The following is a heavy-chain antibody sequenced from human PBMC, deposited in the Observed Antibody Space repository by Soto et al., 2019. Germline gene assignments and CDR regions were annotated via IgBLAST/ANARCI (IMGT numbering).Heavy chain of an antibody. J-gene: IGHJ4*02. CDR1: GFTFSSYS. CDR3: ARDPGGCTGGSCYSWYFDY. D-gene: IGHD2-15*01. CDR2: ISSSSSII. Sequence: GVLRLSCAASGFTFSSYSMNWVRQAPGKGLEWVSYISSSSSIIYYADSVKGRFIISRDNARNSLYLQMNSLRAEDTAVYFCARDPGGCTGGSCYSWYFDYWGEGTLVTVSS. V-gene: IGHV3-48*01.